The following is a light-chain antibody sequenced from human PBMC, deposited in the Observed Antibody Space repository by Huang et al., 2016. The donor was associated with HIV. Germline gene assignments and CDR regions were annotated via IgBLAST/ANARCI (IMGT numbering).Light chain of an antibody. CDR1: QRLSSGY. CDR2: GAS. Sequence: EIVLTQSPGTLSLSPGERATLSCRASQRLSSGYLAWYQQKPGQAPRLLIYGASSRATGIPDRFSGSGSGTDFTLTISRLEPEDFAVYYCQQYGSSPITFGPGTKVDIK. CDR3: QQYGSSPIT. J-gene: IGKJ3*01. V-gene: IGKV3-20*01.